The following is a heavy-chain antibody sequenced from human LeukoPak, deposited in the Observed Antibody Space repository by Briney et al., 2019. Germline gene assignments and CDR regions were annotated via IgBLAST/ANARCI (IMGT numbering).Heavy chain of an antibody. CDR2: FYTSGST. J-gene: IGHJ4*02. V-gene: IGHV4-4*07. D-gene: IGHD4-4*01. CDR3: ARDRATVFDY. Sequence: SEALSLTCTVSGGSISSYYWSWIRQPAGEGLEWIGRFYTSGSTNYNPSLKSRVTMSVDTSKNQFSLKLSSVTAADTAVYYCARDRATVFDYWGQGTLVTVSS. CDR1: GGSISSYY.